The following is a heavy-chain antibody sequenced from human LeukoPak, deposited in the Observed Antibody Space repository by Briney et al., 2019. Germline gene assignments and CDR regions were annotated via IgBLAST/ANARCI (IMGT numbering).Heavy chain of an antibody. Sequence: SETLSLTCTVSGGSVSSRSHYWSWIRQPPGKGLEWIGYIYYSGSTNYNPSLKSRVTIAVDTSKTQFSLRLRSVTAADTAVYYCAAISYLAFDIWGQGTVVTVSS. V-gene: IGHV4-61*01. CDR3: AAISYLAFDI. CDR1: GGSVSSRSHY. D-gene: IGHD2/OR15-2a*01. CDR2: IYYSGST. J-gene: IGHJ3*02.